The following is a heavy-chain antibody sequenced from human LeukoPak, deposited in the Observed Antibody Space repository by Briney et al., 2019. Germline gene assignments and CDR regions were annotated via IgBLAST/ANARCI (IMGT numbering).Heavy chain of an antibody. V-gene: IGHV4-59*08. CDR2: IYYSGST. CDR3: ARPIDSGSFVGAFDI. D-gene: IGHD1-26*01. CDR1: GGSISSYY. J-gene: IGHJ3*02. Sequence: SETLSLTCTVSGGSISSYYWSWIRQPPGKGLEWIGYIYYSGSTNYNPSLKSRVTISVDTSKNQFSLKLSSVTAADTAVYYCARPIDSGSFVGAFDIWGQGTMVTVSS.